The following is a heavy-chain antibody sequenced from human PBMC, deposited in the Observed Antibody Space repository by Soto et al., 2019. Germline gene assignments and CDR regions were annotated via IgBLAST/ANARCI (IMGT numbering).Heavy chain of an antibody. CDR2: IIPILGIA. Sequence: QVQLVQSGAEVKKPGSSVKVSCKASGGTFSSYPISWVRQAPGQGLEWMGRIIPILGIANYAQKFQGRVTITADKSTSTAYMELSSLRSEDTAVYYCARGVSSGGALYGMDVWGQGTTVTVSS. CDR1: GGTFSSYP. CDR3: ARGVSSGGALYGMDV. V-gene: IGHV1-69*02. J-gene: IGHJ6*02. D-gene: IGHD6-19*01.